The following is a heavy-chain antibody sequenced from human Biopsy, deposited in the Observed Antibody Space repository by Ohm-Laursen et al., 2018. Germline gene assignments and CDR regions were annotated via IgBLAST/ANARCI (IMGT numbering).Heavy chain of an antibody. V-gene: IGHV3-11*01. CDR1: GFTFSDYY. D-gene: IGHD2/OR15-2a*01. J-gene: IGHJ4*02. Sequence: GSLRLSCAASGFTFSDYYMSWIRQAPGKGLKWVSYISSRTNTIYYADSVKGRFTTSRDNAKNSLYLQMNRLRAEDTAVYYCARGSFAPDFWGQGTLVTVSS. CDR3: ARGSFAPDF. CDR2: ISSRTNTI.